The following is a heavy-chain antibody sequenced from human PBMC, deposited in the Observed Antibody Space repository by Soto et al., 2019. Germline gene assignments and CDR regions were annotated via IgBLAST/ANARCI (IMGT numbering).Heavy chain of an antibody. D-gene: IGHD6-13*01. CDR2: INQDGSKK. J-gene: IGHJ4*02. Sequence: EVQMVESGGGLVQPGGSLRLSCTSSGFSISSYWMHWVRQAPGKGLEWVANINQDGSKKYFVDSVKGRFTISRDNAKNSLYLQMNSLTAEDTAVYYCARAIAADASFWGQGTLVTVSS. CDR3: ARAIAADASF. CDR1: GFSISSYW. V-gene: IGHV3-7*01.